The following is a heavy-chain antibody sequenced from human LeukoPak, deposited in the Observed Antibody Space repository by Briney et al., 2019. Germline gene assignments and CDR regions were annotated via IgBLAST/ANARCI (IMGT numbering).Heavy chain of an antibody. Sequence: GESLKISCKGSGYRFTSYWIGWVHQMPGKGLEWMGIIYPGDSDTRYSPSFQGQVTISADKSISTAYLQWSSLKASDTAMYYCARRLLGYCSGGSCEYYFDYWGQGTLVTVSS. V-gene: IGHV5-51*07. CDR1: GYRFTSYW. J-gene: IGHJ4*02. D-gene: IGHD2-15*01. CDR2: IYPGDSDT. CDR3: ARRLLGYCSGGSCEYYFDY.